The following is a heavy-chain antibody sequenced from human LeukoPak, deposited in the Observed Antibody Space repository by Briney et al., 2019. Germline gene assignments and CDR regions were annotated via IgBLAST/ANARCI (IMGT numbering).Heavy chain of an antibody. CDR1: GFTFSRYA. CDR3: AREADINLWSSFDH. CDR2: ISSDGSKT. J-gene: IGHJ4*02. D-gene: IGHD3-10*01. V-gene: IGHV3-30-3*01. Sequence: GGSLRLSCAASGFTFSRYAMHWVRQAPGKGLEWVAVISSDGSKTYYADSVKGRFTISRDNSKNTLYVQMNGLRAEDTAVYYCAREADINLWSSFDHWGQGALVTVSS.